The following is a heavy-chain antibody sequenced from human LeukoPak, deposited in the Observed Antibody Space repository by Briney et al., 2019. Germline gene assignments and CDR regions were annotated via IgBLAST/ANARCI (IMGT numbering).Heavy chain of an antibody. CDR3: TTEQYYDFWSGYYYYYYYMDV. V-gene: IGHV3-15*01. D-gene: IGHD3-3*01. J-gene: IGHJ6*03. CDR2: IKSKTDGGTT. Sequence: GGSLRLSCAASGFTFSNAWMSWVRQAPGKGLEWVGRIKSKTDGGTTDYAAPVKGRFTISRDDSKNTLYLQMNSLKTEDTAVYYCTTEQYYDFWSGYYYYYYYMDVWGKGTTVTVSS. CDR1: GFTFSNAW.